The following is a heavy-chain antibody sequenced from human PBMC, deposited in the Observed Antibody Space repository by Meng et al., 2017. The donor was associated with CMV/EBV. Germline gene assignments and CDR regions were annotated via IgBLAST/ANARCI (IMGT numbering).Heavy chain of an antibody. D-gene: IGHD2-15*01. V-gene: IGHV3-53*01. CDR1: GFTVSSNY. CDR3: ARDRFVVAKEYYYYGMDV. Sequence: GESLKISCAASGFTVSSNYMSWVRQAPGKGLEWVSVIYSGGSTYYADSVKGRFTISRDNSKNTLYLQMNSLRAEDTAVYYCARDRFVVAKEYYYYGMDVWGQGTTVTVSS. J-gene: IGHJ6*02. CDR2: IYSGGST.